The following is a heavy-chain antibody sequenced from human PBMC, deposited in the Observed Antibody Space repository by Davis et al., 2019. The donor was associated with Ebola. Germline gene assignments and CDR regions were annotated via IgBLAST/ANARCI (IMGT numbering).Heavy chain of an antibody. CDR3: ARVPYYGSGSYPAYYYYGMDV. J-gene: IGHJ6*02. CDR2: INHSGST. CDR1: GGSFSGYY. V-gene: IGHV4-34*01. D-gene: IGHD3-10*01. Sequence: ESLKISCAVYGGSFSGYYWSWIRQPPGKGLEWIGEINHSGSTNYNPSLKSRVTISVDTSKNQFSLKLTSVTAADTAVYYCARVPYYGSGSYPAYYYYGMDVWGQGTTVTVSS.